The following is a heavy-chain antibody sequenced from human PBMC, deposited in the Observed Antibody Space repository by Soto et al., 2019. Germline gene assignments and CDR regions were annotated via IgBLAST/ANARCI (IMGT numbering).Heavy chain of an antibody. CDR2: ISYDGSNK. Sequence: QVQLVESGGGVVQPGRSLRLSCAASGFTFSSYAMHWVRQAPGKGLEWVAVISYDGSNKYYADSVKGRFTISRDNSKNPLYLQINSLRAEDTALYYCASELGYCSCGSCFYPFDYWGQGTLVTLSS. J-gene: IGHJ4*02. V-gene: IGHV3-30*14. D-gene: IGHD2-15*01. CDR3: ASELGYCSCGSCFYPFDY. CDR1: GFTFSSYA.